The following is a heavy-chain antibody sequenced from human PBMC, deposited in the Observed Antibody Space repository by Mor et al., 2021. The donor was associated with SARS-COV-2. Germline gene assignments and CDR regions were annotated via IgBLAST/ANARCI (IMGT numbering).Heavy chain of an antibody. D-gene: IGHD2-15*01. CDR3: ARDMYCSGGSCYTGAFDI. Sequence: GRFTISRDNGKNSLYLQMNSLRDEDTAVYYCARDMYCSGGSCYTGAFDIWGQGTMVIVSS. V-gene: IGHV3-48*02. J-gene: IGHJ3*02.